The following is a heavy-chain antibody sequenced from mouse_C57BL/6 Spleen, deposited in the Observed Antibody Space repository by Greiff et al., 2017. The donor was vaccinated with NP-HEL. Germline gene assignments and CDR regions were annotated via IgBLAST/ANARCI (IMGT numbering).Heavy chain of an antibody. CDR2: IYPRSGNT. J-gene: IGHJ3*01. Sequence: LQESGAELARPGASVKLSCKASGYTFTSYGISWVKQRTGQGLEWIGEIYPRSGNTYYNEKFKGKATLTADKSSSTAYMELRSLTSEDSAVYFCAREDYSRFAYWGQGTLVTVSA. V-gene: IGHV1-81*01. CDR3: AREDYSRFAY. CDR1: GYTFTSYG. D-gene: IGHD2-12*01.